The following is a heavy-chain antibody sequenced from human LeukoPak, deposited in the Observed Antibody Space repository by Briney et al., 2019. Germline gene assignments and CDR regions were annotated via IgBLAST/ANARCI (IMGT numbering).Heavy chain of an antibody. Sequence: ASVNVSCKASGYTFTSYGISWVRQAPGQGLEWMGWISAFNGDTNYAQNLQGRVIMTTDTSTATAYMDLRSLRSDDTAVYYCARARRGGDYDSYFDYWGQGTLVTVSS. CDR3: ARARRGGDYDSYFDY. CDR2: ISAFNGDT. D-gene: IGHD4-17*01. CDR1: GYTFTSYG. V-gene: IGHV1-18*01. J-gene: IGHJ4*01.